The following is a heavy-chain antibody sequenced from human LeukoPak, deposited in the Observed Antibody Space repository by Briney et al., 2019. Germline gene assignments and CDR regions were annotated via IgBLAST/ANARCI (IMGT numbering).Heavy chain of an antibody. V-gene: IGHV1-45*02. CDR2: ITPFNGNT. CDR3: ARSQRIAVAGTGAFDI. Sequence: SVTVSCKASGYTFTYRYLHWVRQAPGQALEWMGWITPFNGNTNYAQKFQDRVTITRDRSMSTAYMELSSLRSEDTAMYYCARSQRIAVAGTGAFDIWGQGTMVTVSS. D-gene: IGHD6-19*01. CDR1: GYTFTYRY. J-gene: IGHJ3*02.